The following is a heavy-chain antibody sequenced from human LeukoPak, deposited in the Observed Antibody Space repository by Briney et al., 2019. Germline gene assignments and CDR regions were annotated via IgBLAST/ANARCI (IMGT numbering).Heavy chain of an antibody. J-gene: IGHJ3*02. D-gene: IGHD1-14*01. CDR2: ISWNSGAI. CDR3: AKNMISAGRGTFDI. V-gene: IGHV3-9*03. Sequence: GGSLRLSCAASGFTFSDYYMSWIRQAPGKGLEWVSSISWNSGAIGYADSVKGRFTISRDNAKNSLYLQMNSLRAEDMALYYCAKNMISAGRGTFDIWGQGTMVTVSS. CDR1: GFTFSDYY.